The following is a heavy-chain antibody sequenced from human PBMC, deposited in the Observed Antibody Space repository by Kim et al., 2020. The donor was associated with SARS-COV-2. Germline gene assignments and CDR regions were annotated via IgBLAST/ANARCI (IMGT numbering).Heavy chain of an antibody. J-gene: IGHJ4*02. V-gene: IGHV6-1*01. CDR2: N. D-gene: IGHD6-19*01. CDR3: AREGWLVGFDY. Sequence: NDYASAVKSPININPDTSKNQFSLHLNSVTPADTAVYYCAREGWLVGFDYWGQGTLVTVSS.